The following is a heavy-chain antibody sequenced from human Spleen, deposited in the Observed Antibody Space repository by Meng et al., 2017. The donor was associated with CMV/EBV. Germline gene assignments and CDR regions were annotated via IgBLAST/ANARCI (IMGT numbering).Heavy chain of an antibody. CDR3: ARDSPGYRDYFDY. CDR1: GDSVSSNSAA. CDR2: TYYRSRWYN. Sequence: SETLSLTCAISGDSVSSNSAACNWIRQSPSRGLEWLGRTYYRSRWYNDYAVSLKSRRTINPDTSKNQFSLQLNSVTPEDTAVYYCARDSPGYRDYFDYWGQGTLVTVSS. V-gene: IGHV6-1*01. J-gene: IGHJ4*02. D-gene: IGHD5-18*01.